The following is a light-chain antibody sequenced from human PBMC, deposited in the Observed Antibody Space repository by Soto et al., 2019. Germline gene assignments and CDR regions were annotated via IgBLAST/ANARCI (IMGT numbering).Light chain of an antibody. Sequence: EIVLTQSPGTLSLSPGERGTLSCRASQSVSSTYLVWYQQKPGQAPRLLIYGASIRATGIPDRFSGSGSGTDFTLTISRLEPEDFAVYYCLQDYNFPLTFGGGTKVEIK. CDR3: LQDYNFPLT. V-gene: IGKV3-20*01. J-gene: IGKJ4*01. CDR2: GAS. CDR1: QSVSSTY.